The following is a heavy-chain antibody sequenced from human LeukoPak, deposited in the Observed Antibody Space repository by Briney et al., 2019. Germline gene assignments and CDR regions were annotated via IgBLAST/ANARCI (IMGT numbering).Heavy chain of an antibody. CDR2: ISFDGSNK. D-gene: IGHD5/OR15-5a*01. CDR1: GFTFSSYA. V-gene: IGHV3-30-3*01. J-gene: IGHJ3*02. Sequence: GGSLRLSCAASGFTFSSYAMHWVRQAPGKGLEWVAVISFDGSNKYYADSVKGRFTISRDNSKNTLYLQMNSLRAEDTAVYYCATVSPPGIDAFDIWGQGTMVTVSS. CDR3: ATVSPPGIDAFDI.